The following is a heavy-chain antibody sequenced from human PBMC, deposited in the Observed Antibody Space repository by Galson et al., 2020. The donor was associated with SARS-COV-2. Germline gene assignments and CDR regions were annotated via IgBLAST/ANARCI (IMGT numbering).Heavy chain of an antibody. CDR2: ISYDGSNK. CDR3: AKDQTGNCYCGMDV. Sequence: GGSLRLSCADSGFTFSSYGMNWVRQAPGKGLEWVAVISYDGSNKYYADSVKGRFTISRDNSKNTLYLQMNSLRAEDTAVYYCAKDQTGNCYCGMDVWGQGTTVTVSS. V-gene: IGHV3-30*18. CDR1: GFTFSSYG. D-gene: IGHD1-1*01. J-gene: IGHJ6*02.